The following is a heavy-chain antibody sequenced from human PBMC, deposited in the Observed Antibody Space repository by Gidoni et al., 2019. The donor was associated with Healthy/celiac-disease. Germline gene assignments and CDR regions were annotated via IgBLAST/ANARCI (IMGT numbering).Heavy chain of an antibody. CDR1: GGSVSSGSYY. V-gene: IGHV4-61*01. CDR2: IYYSGST. CDR3: AGFHRGWYFDY. Sequence: QVQLQESGPVLVKPSETLSLTCTVSGGSVSSGSYYWSWIRQPPGKGLEWIGYIYYSGSTNYNPSLKSRVTISVDTSKNQFSLKLSSVTAADTAVYYCAGFHRGWYFDYWGQGTLVTVSS. D-gene: IGHD6-19*01. J-gene: IGHJ4*02.